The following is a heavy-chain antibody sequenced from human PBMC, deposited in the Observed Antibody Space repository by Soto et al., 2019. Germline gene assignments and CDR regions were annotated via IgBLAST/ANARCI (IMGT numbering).Heavy chain of an antibody. CDR2: IYYSGST. CDR3: ARTTSHGYYDSSGYYSKGYYFDY. V-gene: IGHV4-59*01. CDR1: GGSISSYY. Sequence: QVQLQESGPGLVKPSETLSLTCTVSGGSISSYYWSWIRQPPGKGLEWIGYIYYSGSTNYNPSLKSRVTISVDTSKNQFSLKLSSVTAADTAVYYCARTTSHGYYDSSGYYSKGYYFDYWGQGTLVTVSP. J-gene: IGHJ4*02. D-gene: IGHD3-22*01.